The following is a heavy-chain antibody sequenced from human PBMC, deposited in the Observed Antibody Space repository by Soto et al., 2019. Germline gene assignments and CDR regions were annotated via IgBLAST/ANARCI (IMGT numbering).Heavy chain of an antibody. Sequence: ASVKVSCKAAGYTFINCVIHWVRQAPGQRLEWMGWINADKANTRYSQKFQDRVTITRDTSANTAYMDLSSLTSEDTAVYYCARPRSGFSFDFWGQGTPVTVSS. D-gene: IGHD3-22*01. J-gene: IGHJ4*02. CDR1: GYTFINCV. V-gene: IGHV1-3*01. CDR2: INADKANT. CDR3: ARPRSGFSFDF.